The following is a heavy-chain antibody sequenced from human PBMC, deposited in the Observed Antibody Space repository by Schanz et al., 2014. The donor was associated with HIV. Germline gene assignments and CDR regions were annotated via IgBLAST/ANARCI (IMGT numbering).Heavy chain of an antibody. Sequence: QVQLVESGGGVVQPGRSLRLSCAVSGFTFSNYAMHWVRQAPGKGLEWVAVISYDGSNKYYADSVKGRFTISRDNSKNTVYLQMNSLRGEDSAVYYCARASRIAASDRDPRLSYLYGMDVWGPGTSVTVSS. CDR1: GFTFSNYA. D-gene: IGHD6-13*01. CDR2: ISYDGSNK. J-gene: IGHJ6*02. V-gene: IGHV3-30-3*01. CDR3: ARASRIAASDRDPRLSYLYGMDV.